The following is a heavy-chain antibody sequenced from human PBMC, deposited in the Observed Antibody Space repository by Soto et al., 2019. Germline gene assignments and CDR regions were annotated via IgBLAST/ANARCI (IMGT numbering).Heavy chain of an antibody. J-gene: IGHJ4*02. Sequence: QVQLVESGGGVVQPGRSLRLSCAASGFTFSSYGMHWVRQAPGKGLEWVAVISYDGSNKYYADSVKGRFTISRDNSKNTLDLQMNSLRAEDTAVYYCAKDPSGYGDYAYCGQGTLVTVSS. CDR1: GFTFSSYG. V-gene: IGHV3-30*18. CDR2: ISYDGSNK. CDR3: AKDPSGYGDYAY. D-gene: IGHD4-17*01.